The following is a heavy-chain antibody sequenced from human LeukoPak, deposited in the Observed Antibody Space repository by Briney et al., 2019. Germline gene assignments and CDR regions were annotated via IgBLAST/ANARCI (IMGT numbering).Heavy chain of an antibody. V-gene: IGHV1-69*01. Sequence: GASVKVSCKASGGTFSSYAISWVRQAPGQGLEWMGGIIPIFGTANYAQKFQGRVTITADESTSTAYMELSSLRSEDTAVYYCARRSVGGSGLTNRWFDPWGQGTLVTVSS. CDR1: GGTFSSYA. J-gene: IGHJ5*02. CDR2: IIPIFGTA. CDR3: ARRSVGGSGLTNRWFDP. D-gene: IGHD3-3*01.